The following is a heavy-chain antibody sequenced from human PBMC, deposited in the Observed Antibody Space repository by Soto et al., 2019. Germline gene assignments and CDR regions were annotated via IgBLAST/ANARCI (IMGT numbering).Heavy chain of an antibody. Sequence: PGGSLRLSCAASGFTFNIYSMNWVRQAPGKGLEWVSYISGSSSTTYYADSVKGRFTISRDNAKNSLYLQMNSLRAEDTAVYYCATDKLGYCSDCRCYRPGYFENWGQGTPVTVSS. D-gene: IGHD2-15*01. CDR3: ATDKLGYCSDCRCYRPGYFEN. V-gene: IGHV3-48*01. CDR1: GFTFNIYS. CDR2: ISGSSSTT. J-gene: IGHJ4*02.